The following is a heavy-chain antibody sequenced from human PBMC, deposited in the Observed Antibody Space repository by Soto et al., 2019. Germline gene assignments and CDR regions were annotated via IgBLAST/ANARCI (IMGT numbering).Heavy chain of an antibody. CDR3: AKRDCSSISCNFGAPAFDY. Sequence: EVQLLESGGGLVQPGGSLRLSCASSGFTFSNYDMTWVRLAPGKGLEWVSTIRGRGGGTFYADSGRGRFTISRDTVKITLFLQMTRLRAEVTAVYYCAKRDCSSISCNFGAPAFDYWGQGTLVSVSS. J-gene: IGHJ4*02. CDR2: IRGRGGGT. V-gene: IGHV3-23*01. CDR1: GFTFSNYD. D-gene: IGHD2-2*01.